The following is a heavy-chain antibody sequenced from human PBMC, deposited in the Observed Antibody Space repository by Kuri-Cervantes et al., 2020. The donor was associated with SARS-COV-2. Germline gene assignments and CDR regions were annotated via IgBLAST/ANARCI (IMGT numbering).Heavy chain of an antibody. J-gene: IGHJ4*02. CDR3: ARLLGYCSDGSCYYFDY. CDR2: INPSGGST. D-gene: IGHD2-15*01. V-gene: IGHV1-46*01. Sequence: ASVKVSCKASGYTFTSYYMHWVRQAPGQGLEWMGIINPSGGSTSYAQKFQGRVTMTRDTSTSTVYMELSSLRSEDTAVYYCARLLGYCSDGSCYYFDYWGQGTLVTVSS. CDR1: GYTFTSYY.